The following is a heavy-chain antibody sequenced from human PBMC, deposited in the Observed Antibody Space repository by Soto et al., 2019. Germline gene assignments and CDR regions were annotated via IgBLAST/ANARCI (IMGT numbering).Heavy chain of an antibody. CDR2: INAYNGNT. V-gene: IGHV1-18*01. CDR3: AMVDVYVTPSPQDV. Sequence: ASVEVSCKASGYSFARSGSGWARQAPGQGLEWMGWINAYNGNTNYAQNLQGRLTLTTDTSTTTAYMELRSLRSNDTAIYYCAMVDVYVTPSPQDVWGQGTTVTVSS. J-gene: IGHJ6*02. D-gene: IGHD3-16*01. CDR1: GYSFARSG.